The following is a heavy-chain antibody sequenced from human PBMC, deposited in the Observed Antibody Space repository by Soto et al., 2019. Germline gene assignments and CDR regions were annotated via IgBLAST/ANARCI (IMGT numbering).Heavy chain of an antibody. Sequence: SETLSLTCTVSGGSISSYYWSWVRQPPGKGLEWIGYIYYSGSTNYNPSLKSRVTISVDTSKNQFSLKLSSVTAADTAMYYCAIGALYGTKGVCYTRYFDYGGKGTLVTVSS. D-gene: IGHD2-8*01. J-gene: IGHJ4*02. V-gene: IGHV4-59*01. CDR3: AIGALYGTKGVCYTRYFDY. CDR2: IYYSGST. CDR1: GGSISSYY.